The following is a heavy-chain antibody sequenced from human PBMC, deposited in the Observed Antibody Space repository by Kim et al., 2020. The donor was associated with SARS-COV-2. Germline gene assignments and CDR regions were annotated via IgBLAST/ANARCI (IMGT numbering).Heavy chain of an antibody. D-gene: IGHD6-19*01. Sequence: SQTLSLTCAISGDSVSSNSGAWNWIRQSPSRGLEWLGRTFYRSKWYNDYAVSVKSRITINPDTSKNQFSLQLNSVTPEDTAVYYCARDPKAVSGSFDYWGQGTLVTVSS. V-gene: IGHV6-1*01. CDR3: ARDPKAVSGSFDY. J-gene: IGHJ4*02. CDR2: TFYRSKWYN. CDR1: GDSVSSNSGA.